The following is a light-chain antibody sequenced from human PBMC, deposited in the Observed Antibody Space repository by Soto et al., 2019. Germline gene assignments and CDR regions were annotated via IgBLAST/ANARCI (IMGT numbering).Light chain of an antibody. CDR1: SSNIGAGYD. V-gene: IGLV1-40*01. J-gene: IGLJ3*02. CDR3: QSYASSLTWV. CDR2: GNS. Sequence: QSVLTHPPSVSGAPGQRVTISCTGSSSNIGAGYDVHWYQQLPGTAPKLLIYGNSNRPSVVPDRFSGSKSGTSASLAITGLQAEDEADYYCQSYASSLTWVFGGGTKLTVL.